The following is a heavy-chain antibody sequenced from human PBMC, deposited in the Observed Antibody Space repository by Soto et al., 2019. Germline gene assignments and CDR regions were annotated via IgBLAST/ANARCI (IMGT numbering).Heavy chain of an antibody. Sequence: QVQLQQWGAGLLKPSETLSLTCAVYGGSFSGYYWSWIRQPPGKGLEWIGAINHSGSTNDNPSLNSRVTITVDTSKNQFTLKLSSVTAADTAVYYCARGALLWFGHYYYMDVWGKETTVTVSS. D-gene: IGHD3-10*01. CDR1: GGSFSGYY. CDR3: ARGALLWFGHYYYMDV. V-gene: IGHV4-34*01. CDR2: INHSGST. J-gene: IGHJ6*03.